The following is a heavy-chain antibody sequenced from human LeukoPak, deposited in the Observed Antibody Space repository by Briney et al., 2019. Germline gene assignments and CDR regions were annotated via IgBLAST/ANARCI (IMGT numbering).Heavy chain of an antibody. Sequence: GGSLRLSCAASGFTFSNYAMSWVRQAPGKGLEWVSGITGSGGSTYFADSVKGRFTISRDNSKNTLYLQMNSLRAEDTAVYYCSGGGWSTDAFDIWGQGTMVTVSS. D-gene: IGHD6-19*01. V-gene: IGHV3-23*01. J-gene: IGHJ3*02. CDR3: SGGGWSTDAFDI. CDR1: GFTFSNYA. CDR2: ITGSGGST.